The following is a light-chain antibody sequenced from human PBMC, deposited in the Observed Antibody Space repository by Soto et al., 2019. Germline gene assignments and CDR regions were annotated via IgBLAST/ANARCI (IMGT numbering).Light chain of an antibody. CDR2: AAS. V-gene: IGKV1-27*01. J-gene: IGKJ1*01. CDR3: HKYNSAPWT. CDR1: EGISNY. Sequence: DIQMTQSPSSLSASVGDRVTITCRASEGISNYLAWYQQKPGKVPKLLIYAASTLQSGVPSRFSGSGSGTDFTLTISSLQPEDVAPYYCHKYNSAPWTFDQGTKVEIK.